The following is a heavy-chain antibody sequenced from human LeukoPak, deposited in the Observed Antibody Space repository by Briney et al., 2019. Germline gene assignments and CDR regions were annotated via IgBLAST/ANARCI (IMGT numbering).Heavy chain of an antibody. V-gene: IGHV4-59*01. CDR3: TRNRGYYVNDY. CDR2: LSMRGTT. J-gene: IGHJ4*02. D-gene: IGHD1-26*01. CDR1: GASIKSDY. Sequence: SETLSLTCTVSGASIKSDYWNWIRQPPGRGLEWIGYLSMRGTTNYNPSLKSRVTTSADTSENQFSLKVSSVTAADTAVYYCTRNRGYYVNDYWGQGILVTVSS.